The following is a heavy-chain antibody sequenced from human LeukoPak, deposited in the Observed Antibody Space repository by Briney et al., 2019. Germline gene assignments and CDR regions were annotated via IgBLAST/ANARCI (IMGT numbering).Heavy chain of an antibody. J-gene: IGHJ4*02. CDR2: INPSGGST. Sequence: ASVKVSCKASEYTFTSYYMHWVRQAPGQGLEWMGIINPSGGSTSYAQKFQGRVTMTRDTSTSTVYMELSSLRSEDTAVYYCARAGTGTRSSWYGLDYWGQGTLVTVSS. CDR1: EYTFTSYY. CDR3: ARAGTGTRSSWYGLDY. V-gene: IGHV1-46*01. D-gene: IGHD6-13*01.